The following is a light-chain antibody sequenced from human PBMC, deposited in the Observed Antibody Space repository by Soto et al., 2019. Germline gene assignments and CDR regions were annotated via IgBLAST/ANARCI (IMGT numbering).Light chain of an antibody. V-gene: IGKV3-20*01. J-gene: IGKJ1*01. CDR1: QSVSSSY. CDR3: QQYQIHWT. Sequence: EIVLTESPGTLSLSPWEKATLSCRASQSVSSSYLAWYKQKPGQAPRLLIYGASSRATGIPSRLSGSGSGTEFTLTISSLPPDDFATYYCQQYQIHWTFGHGTKVDIK. CDR2: GAS.